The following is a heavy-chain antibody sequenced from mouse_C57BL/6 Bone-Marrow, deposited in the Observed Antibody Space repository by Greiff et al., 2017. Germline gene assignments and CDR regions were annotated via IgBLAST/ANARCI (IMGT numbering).Heavy chain of an antibody. J-gene: IGHJ3*01. CDR1: GFTFSDYG. V-gene: IGHV5-17*01. CDR3: AREPMVTGWFAY. Sequence: EVKLVESGGGLVKPGGSLKLSCAASGFTFSDYGMHWVRQAPEKGLEWVTYISSGSSTIYYADTVKGRFTISRDNAKNTLFLQMTSLRSEDTAMYYCAREPMVTGWFAYWGQGTLVTVSA. D-gene: IGHD2-2*01. CDR2: ISSGSSTI.